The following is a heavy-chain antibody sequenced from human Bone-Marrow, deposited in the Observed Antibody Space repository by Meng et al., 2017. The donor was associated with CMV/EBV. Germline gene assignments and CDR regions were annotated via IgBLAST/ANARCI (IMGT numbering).Heavy chain of an antibody. V-gene: IGHV3-30-3*01. Sequence: GGSLRLSCAASGFTFSSYAMHWVRQAPGKGLEWVAVISYDGSNKYYADSVKGRFTISRDNAKNSLYLQMNSLRAEDTAVYYCARAGVVVVPAANWYFDLWGRGTLVTSSS. J-gene: IGHJ2*01. CDR3: ARAGVVVVPAANWYFDL. CDR2: ISYDGSNK. CDR1: GFTFSSYA. D-gene: IGHD2-2*01.